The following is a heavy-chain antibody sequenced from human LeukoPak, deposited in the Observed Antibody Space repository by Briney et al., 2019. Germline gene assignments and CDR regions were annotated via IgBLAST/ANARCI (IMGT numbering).Heavy chain of an antibody. V-gene: IGHV1-69*04. CDR1: GGTFSSYS. CDR3: AGEEERGVTVAGTAFDY. CDR2: IIPTLGIA. Sequence: SVKVSCKASGGTFSSYSITWVRQAPGQGLEWMGRIIPTLGIANYAQKFQGRVTITADKSTSTTYMELSSLRSEDTAVYYCAGEEERGVTVAGTAFDYWGQGTLVTVSS. D-gene: IGHD6-19*01. J-gene: IGHJ4*02.